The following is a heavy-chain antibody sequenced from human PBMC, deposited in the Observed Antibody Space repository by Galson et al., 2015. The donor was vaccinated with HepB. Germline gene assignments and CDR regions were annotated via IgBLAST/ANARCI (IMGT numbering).Heavy chain of an antibody. Sequence: LSLTCTVSGGSISSYYWSWIRQPPGKGLEWIGYIYYSGSTNYNPSLKSRVTISVDTSKNQFSLKLSSVTAADTAVYYCARVRLGSGSLGDWFDPWGQGTLVTVSS. V-gene: IGHV4-59*12. D-gene: IGHD3-10*01. CDR3: ARVRLGSGSLGDWFDP. CDR1: GGSISSYY. J-gene: IGHJ5*02. CDR2: IYYSGST.